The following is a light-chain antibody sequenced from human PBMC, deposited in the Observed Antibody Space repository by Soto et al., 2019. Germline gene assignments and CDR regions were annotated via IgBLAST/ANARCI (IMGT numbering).Light chain of an antibody. Sequence: DIQMTQSPSSLSASVGDRFSITCRASQSISSYLNWYQQKPGKVPKLLIYASSSLQSGVPSRFSGSGSGTDFTLTISSLQPEDFATYYCQQSFIAPWTFGQGTKVDI. CDR3: QQSFIAPWT. CDR1: QSISSY. CDR2: ASS. V-gene: IGKV1-39*01. J-gene: IGKJ1*01.